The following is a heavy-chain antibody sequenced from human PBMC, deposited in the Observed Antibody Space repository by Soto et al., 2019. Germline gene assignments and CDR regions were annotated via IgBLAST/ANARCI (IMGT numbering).Heavy chain of an antibody. CDR3: ASNYYGSGSYYKAPYYYYYMDV. CDR2: IYYSGST. CDR1: GGSISSYY. J-gene: IGHJ6*03. D-gene: IGHD3-10*01. Sequence: PSETLSLTCTVSGGSISSYYWSWIRQPPGKGLEWIGYIYYSGSTNYNPSLKSRVTISVDTSKNQFSLKLSSATAADTAVYYCASNYYGSGSYYKAPYYYYYMDVWGQGTTVTVSS. V-gene: IGHV4-59*08.